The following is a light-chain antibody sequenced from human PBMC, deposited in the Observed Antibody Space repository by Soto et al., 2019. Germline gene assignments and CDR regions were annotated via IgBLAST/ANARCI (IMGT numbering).Light chain of an antibody. J-gene: IGKJ5*01. CDR2: DAS. CDR1: QSVSSY. CDR3: QQRYNWPIT. V-gene: IGKV3-11*01. Sequence: EIVLTQSPATLSLSPGERATLSCRASQSVSSYLAWYQQKPGQAPRLLIYDASTRATGIPDRFSGSRSGTDFTLTISSLEPEDFSVYYCQQRYNWPITFGQWTRLEI.